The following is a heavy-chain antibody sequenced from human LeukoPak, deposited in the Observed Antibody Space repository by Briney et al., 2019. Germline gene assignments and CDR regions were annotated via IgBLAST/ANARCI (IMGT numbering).Heavy chain of an antibody. D-gene: IGHD3-9*01. CDR2: IYYSGST. V-gene: IGHV4-59*08. CDR3: ARSSSSYYDILTGLGPAAFDI. Sequence: SETLSLTCTVSGGSTSSYYWSWIRQPPGKGLEWIGYIYYSGSTNYNPSLKSRVTISVDTSKNQFSLKLSSVTAADTAVYYCARSSSSYYDILTGLGPAAFDIWGQGTMVTVSS. J-gene: IGHJ3*02. CDR1: GGSTSSYY.